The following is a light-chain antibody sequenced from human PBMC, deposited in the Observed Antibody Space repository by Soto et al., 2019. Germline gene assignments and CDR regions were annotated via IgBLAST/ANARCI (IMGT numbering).Light chain of an antibody. J-gene: IGLJ1*01. CDR3: SSFTTSNTYV. Sequence: QSVLTQPPSVSGSPGQSVAISCSGSSSDVGSNNRVSWYQQSPGTPPKLLIYDVTNRPSGVPDRFSGSKSGNTASLTISGLQAEDEADYYCSSFTTSNTYVFGTGTKVTVL. CDR1: SSDVGSNNR. V-gene: IGLV2-18*02. CDR2: DVT.